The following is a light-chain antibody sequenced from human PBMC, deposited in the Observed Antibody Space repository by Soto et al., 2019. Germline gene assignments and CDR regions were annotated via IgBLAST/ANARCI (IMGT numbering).Light chain of an antibody. CDR3: SSYTTSSTWV. V-gene: IGLV2-14*01. J-gene: IGLJ3*02. Sequence: QSALTQPASVSGSPGQSITISCTGTSSDVGGYNYVSWYQQHPVKAPKLIIYEVSNRPSGVSNRFSGSKSGNTASLTISGLKAEDEADYYCSSYTTSSTWVFGGGTKLTVL. CDR1: SSDVGGYNY. CDR2: EVS.